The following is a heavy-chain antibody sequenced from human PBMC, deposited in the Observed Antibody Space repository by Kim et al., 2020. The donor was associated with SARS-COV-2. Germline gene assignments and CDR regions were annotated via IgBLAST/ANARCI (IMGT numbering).Heavy chain of an antibody. J-gene: IGHJ3*02. D-gene: IGHD4-17*01. V-gene: IGHV4-4*02. Sequence: SETLSLTCAVSGGSISSSNWWSWVRQPPGKGLEWIGEIYHSGSTNYNPSLKSRVTISVDKSKNQFSLKLSSVTAADTAVYYCASLYYGDYGAFDIWGQGTMVTASS. CDR3: ASLYYGDYGAFDI. CDR1: GGSISSSNW. CDR2: IYHSGST.